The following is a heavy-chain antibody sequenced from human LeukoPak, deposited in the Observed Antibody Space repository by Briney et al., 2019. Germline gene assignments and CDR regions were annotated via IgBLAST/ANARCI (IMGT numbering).Heavy chain of an antibody. CDR2: ISSSSSYI. CDR1: VFTLSSYS. D-gene: IGHD2-2*01. CDR3: ARDGFVVVPAAPPGFDY. Sequence: GGSLRLSCAASVFTLSSYSMNWVRQAPGKGLEWVSSISSSSSYIYYADSVKGRFTISRDNAKNSLYLQMNSLRAEDTAVYYCARDGFVVVPAAPPGFDYWGQGTLVTVSS. V-gene: IGHV3-21*01. J-gene: IGHJ4*02.